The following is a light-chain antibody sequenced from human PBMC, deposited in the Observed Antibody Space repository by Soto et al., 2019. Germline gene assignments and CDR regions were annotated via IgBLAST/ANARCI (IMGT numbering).Light chain of an antibody. CDR1: SSDVGGYNY. CDR2: EVS. V-gene: IGLV2-8*01. CDR3: SSYAVTNIFV. Sequence: QSALTQPPSASGSPGQSVTISCTGTSSDVGGYNYVSWYQQHPGKARKVIIYEVSKRPSGVPDRFSGSKSGSTASLTVSGLQAEDEADYYCSSYAVTNIFVFGTGTKV. J-gene: IGLJ1*01.